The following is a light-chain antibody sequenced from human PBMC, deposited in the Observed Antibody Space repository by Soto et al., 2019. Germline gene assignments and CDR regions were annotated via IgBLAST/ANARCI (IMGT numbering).Light chain of an antibody. J-gene: IGLJ1*01. CDR1: NIGSKN. CDR3: QVWDRTSERYV. V-gene: IGLV3-21*02. CDR2: DDS. Sequence: SYELTQPLSVSVALGQTARITCGGNNIGSKNVHWYQQKPGQAPVLVVYDDSDRPSGIPERFSGSNSGNMATLTISRVEAGDEADYYCQVWDRTSERYVFATGTKVTVL.